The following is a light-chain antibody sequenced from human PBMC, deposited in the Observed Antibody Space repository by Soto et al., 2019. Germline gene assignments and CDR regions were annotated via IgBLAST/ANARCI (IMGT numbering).Light chain of an antibody. CDR3: QQAKSFPLT. Sequence: DIQMTQSPSSVSASVGDRVTITCRASQDIGNWLAWYQQAPGKAPKLLIYAASSLQSGVPSRFSGSHSGTDFALTITSLQPEEFATYYCQQAKSFPLTFGGGTKVEIK. CDR2: AAS. J-gene: IGKJ4*01. V-gene: IGKV1D-12*01. CDR1: QDIGNW.